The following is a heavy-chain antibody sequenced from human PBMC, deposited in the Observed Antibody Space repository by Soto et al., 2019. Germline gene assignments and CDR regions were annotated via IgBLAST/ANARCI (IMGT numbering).Heavy chain of an antibody. CDR2: ISWNSGTK. Sequence: EVQLVESGGGWVQPGRSLRLSCAASGFSFGDYGMHWVRQAPGKGLEWVAGISWNSGTKYYADSVKGRFTISRDNAKNSLFLQMSSLRAEDTAFYYCVKDVMAYCSAGNCFHDSCIDYWGQGALVTVSS. CDR3: VKDVMAYCSAGNCFHDSCIDY. V-gene: IGHV3-9*01. CDR1: GFSFGDYG. J-gene: IGHJ4*02. D-gene: IGHD2-15*01.